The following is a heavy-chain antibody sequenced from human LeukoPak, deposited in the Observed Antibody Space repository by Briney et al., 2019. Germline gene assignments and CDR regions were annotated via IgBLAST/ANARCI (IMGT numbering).Heavy chain of an antibody. J-gene: IGHJ4*02. Sequence: PGGSLRLSCAASGFTVSSNYMSWVRQAPGKGLEWVSVIYSGGSTYYADSVKGRFTISRDNSKNTLYLQMNSLRAEDTAVYYCARDYGYDFWSGYYYYFDYWGQGTLVTVSS. CDR1: GFTVSSNY. CDR2: IYSGGST. V-gene: IGHV3-66*01. D-gene: IGHD3-3*01. CDR3: ARDYGYDFWSGYYYYFDY.